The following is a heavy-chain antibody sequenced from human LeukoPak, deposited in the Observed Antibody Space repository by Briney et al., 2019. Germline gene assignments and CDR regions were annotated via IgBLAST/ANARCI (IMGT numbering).Heavy chain of an antibody. CDR1: GYTFTGYY. J-gene: IGHJ6*03. CDR3: ARGSSWPHYYYYYMDV. V-gene: IGHV1-69*05. D-gene: IGHD6-13*01. CDR2: IIPIFGTA. Sequence: SVKASCKASGYTFTGYYMHWVRQAPGQGLEWMGGIIPIFGTANYAQKFQGRVTITTDESTSTAYMELSSLRSEDTAVYYCARGSSWPHYYYYYMDVWGKGTTVTVSS.